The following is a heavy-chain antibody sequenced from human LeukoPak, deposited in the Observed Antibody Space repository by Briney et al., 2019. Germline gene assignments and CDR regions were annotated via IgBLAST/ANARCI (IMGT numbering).Heavy chain of an antibody. J-gene: IGHJ4*02. D-gene: IGHD3-22*01. Sequence: GGSLRLSCAASGFTLSRFAMSWVRQAPGKGLEWVSVIAGSGTTYYADSVKGRFTISRDNSKNTLYLQMNSLRAEDTAVYYCAKDTLYYDSSGENDYWGQGTLVTVSS. CDR2: IAGSGTT. CDR1: GFTLSRFA. CDR3: AKDTLYYDSSGENDY. V-gene: IGHV3-23*01.